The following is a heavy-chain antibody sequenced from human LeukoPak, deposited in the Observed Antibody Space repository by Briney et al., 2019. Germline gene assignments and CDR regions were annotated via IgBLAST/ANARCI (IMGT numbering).Heavy chain of an antibody. J-gene: IGHJ6*02. Sequence: GASVKVSCKASGYTFTGYYMHWVRQAPGQGLEWMGWINPNSGGTNYAQKFQGWVTMTRDTSISTAYMELSRLRSDDTAVYCCARTLAGYYYYGMDVWGQGTTVTVSS. CDR2: INPNSGGT. V-gene: IGHV1-2*04. CDR3: ARTLAGYYYYGMDV. CDR1: GYTFTGYY. D-gene: IGHD6-19*01.